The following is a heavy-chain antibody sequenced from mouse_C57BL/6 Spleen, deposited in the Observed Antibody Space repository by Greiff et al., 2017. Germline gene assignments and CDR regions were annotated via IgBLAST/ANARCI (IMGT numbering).Heavy chain of an antibody. CDR3: TRAGGRSYGGYWYFDV. J-gene: IGHJ1*03. V-gene: IGHV5-9-1*02. Sequence: EVHLVESGEGLVKPGGSLKLSCAASGFTFSSYAMSWVRQTPEKRLEWVAYISSGGDYIYYADTVKGRFTISRDNARNTLYLQMSSLKSEDTAMYYCTRAGGRSYGGYWYFDVWGTGTTVTVSS. CDR2: ISSGGDYI. CDR1: GFTFSSYA. D-gene: IGHD1-1*01.